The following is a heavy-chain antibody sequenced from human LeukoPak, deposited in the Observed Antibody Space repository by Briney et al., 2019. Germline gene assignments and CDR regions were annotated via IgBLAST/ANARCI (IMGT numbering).Heavy chain of an antibody. V-gene: IGHV3-30*03. D-gene: IGHD6-13*01. CDR3: VEWGHYCTNWYHYFDY. CDR2: IASNGGSE. CDR1: AFTFTTYG. J-gene: IGHJ4*02. Sequence: QPGGSLRLSCAAAAFTFTTYGLHWVRQAPGKGLEWVAAIASNGGSEYYADSVKGRFTISRDNSKNTLFLQMNSLRPDDTAVYSSVEWGHYCTNWYHYFDYWGQGTLVTVSS.